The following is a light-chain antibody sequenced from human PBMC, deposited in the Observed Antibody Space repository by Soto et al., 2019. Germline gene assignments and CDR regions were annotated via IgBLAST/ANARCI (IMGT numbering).Light chain of an antibody. J-gene: IGLJ2*01. CDR3: CSFASRSSLI. CDR2: EVR. CDR1: MRDIGAYNL. V-gene: IGLV2-14*01. Sequence: QSVLTQPASVSGSPGQSITIFCAGTMRDIGAYNLVSWYQQHPGRAPQLMIYEVRNRPSGSSFRFSGSKSGNTASLTISGLQAEDEADYYCCSFASRSSLIFGGGTKLTVL.